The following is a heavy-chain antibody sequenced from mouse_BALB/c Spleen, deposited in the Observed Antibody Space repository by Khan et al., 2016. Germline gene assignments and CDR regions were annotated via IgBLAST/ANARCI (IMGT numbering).Heavy chain of an antibody. CDR3: ARDYYGSSCVDY. CDR1: GYSITSDYA. CDR2: INYSGGT. D-gene: IGHD1-1*01. V-gene: IGHV3-2*02. J-gene: IGHJ3*01. Sequence: EVQLQESGPGLVKPSQSLSLTCTVTGYSITSDYAWNWIRQFPGDKLEWRAYINYSGGTSYDPSLKSRISITRDTSKNHVFLQWNSVTAEDTATYYCARDYYGSSCVDYWGQGTLVTVSA.